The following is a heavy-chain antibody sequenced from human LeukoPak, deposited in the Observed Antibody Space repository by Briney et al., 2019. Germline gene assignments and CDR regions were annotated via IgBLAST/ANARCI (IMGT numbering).Heavy chain of an antibody. V-gene: IGHV4-34*01. CDR1: GGSFSGYY. CDR2: INHSGNS. Sequence: SETLSLTSSVYGGSFSGYYWRWIRQPPGKGLEWIGEINHSGNSNYNPSLKSRVTISVDTSKNQFSLKLNSVTAADTGVYYCARGLTHWGQGTLVTVSS. CDR3: ARGLTH. J-gene: IGHJ4*02.